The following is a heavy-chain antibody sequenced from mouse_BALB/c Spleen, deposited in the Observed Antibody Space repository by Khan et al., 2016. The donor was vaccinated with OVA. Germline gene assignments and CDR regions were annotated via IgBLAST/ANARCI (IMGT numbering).Heavy chain of an antibody. CDR1: GYTFPEYT. Sequence: IQLVQSGPALVKPWASVETSYKTSGYTFPEYTMHWVKQGLGKILAWIGGVNPNNGCTTYNQMFTGKATLSVDQSSSTAYMELRGLTSDDSAVYYPVYYDYDAFSYWGQGTLVTVSA. CDR3: VYYDYDAFSY. CDR2: VNPNNGCT. J-gene: IGHJ3*01. D-gene: IGHD2-4*01. V-gene: IGHV1-18*01.